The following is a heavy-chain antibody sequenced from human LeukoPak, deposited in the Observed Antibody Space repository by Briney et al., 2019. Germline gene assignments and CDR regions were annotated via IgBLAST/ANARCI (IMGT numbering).Heavy chain of an antibody. V-gene: IGHV3-20*04. J-gene: IGHJ4*02. CDR2: INWNGGST. Sequence: LSGGSLRLSCAASGFTFDDYGMSWVRQAPGKGLEWVSGINWNGGSTGYADSVKGRFTISRDNAKNSLYLQMNSLRAEDTALYYCAKIRGSGQYYFDYWGQGTLVTVSS. D-gene: IGHD6-19*01. CDR3: AKIRGSGQYYFDY. CDR1: GFTFDDYG.